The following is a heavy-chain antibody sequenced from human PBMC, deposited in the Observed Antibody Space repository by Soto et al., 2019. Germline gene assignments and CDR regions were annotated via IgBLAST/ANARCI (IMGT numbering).Heavy chain of an antibody. CDR2: ISWNSGSI. CDR1: GFTFDDYA. V-gene: IGHV3-9*01. CDR3: AKGSRGASYYYDSSGGRPFDY. D-gene: IGHD3-22*01. Sequence: EVQLVESGGGLVQPGRSLRLSCAASGFTFDDYAMHWVRQAPGKGLEWVSGISWNSGSIGYADSVKGRFTISRDNAKNSLYLQMNSLRAEDTALYYCAKGSRGASYYYDSSGGRPFDYWGQGTLVTVSS. J-gene: IGHJ4*02.